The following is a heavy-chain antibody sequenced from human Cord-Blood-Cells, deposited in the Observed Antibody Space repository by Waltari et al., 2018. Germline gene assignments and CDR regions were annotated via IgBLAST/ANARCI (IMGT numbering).Heavy chain of an antibody. J-gene: IGHJ4*02. CDR2: IIPIFGTA. CDR1: GGTFSSSA. CDR3: ARDPEDYYYDSSGYYDY. Sequence: QVQLVQSGAEVKKPGSSVKVSCKASGGTFSSSAISWVRQAPGQGLEWMGWIIPIFGTANYAQKFQGRVTITADESTSTAYMELSSLRSEDTAVYYCARDPEDYYYDSSGYYDYWGQGTLVTVSS. V-gene: IGHV1-69*01. D-gene: IGHD3-22*01.